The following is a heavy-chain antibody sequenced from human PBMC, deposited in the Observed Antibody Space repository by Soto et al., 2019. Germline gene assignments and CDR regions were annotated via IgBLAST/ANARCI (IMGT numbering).Heavy chain of an antibody. Sequence: GESLKISCAASGFTFDDYGMSWVRQAPGKGLEWVSGINWNGGSTGYADSVKGRFTISRDNAKNSLYLQMNSLRAEDTALYYCARAVGYCGGDCYSGVFDYWGQGTLVTVSS. CDR3: ARAVGYCGGDCYSGVFDY. CDR2: INWNGGST. CDR1: GFTFDDYG. V-gene: IGHV3-20*04. J-gene: IGHJ4*02. D-gene: IGHD2-21*02.